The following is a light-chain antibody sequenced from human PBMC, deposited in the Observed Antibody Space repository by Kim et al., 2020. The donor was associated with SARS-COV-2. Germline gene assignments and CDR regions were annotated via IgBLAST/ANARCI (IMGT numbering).Light chain of an antibody. CDR1: GGSIASNY. V-gene: IGLV6-57*01. CDR3: QSYDSSNWV. Sequence: GQTVTISCTRSGGSIASNYVKWYQQRPGSSPTPVIYEENQRPSGVPDRFSGSIDSSSNSASLTISGLKTEDEADYYCQSYDSSNWVFGGGTQLTVL. CDR2: EEN. J-gene: IGLJ3*02.